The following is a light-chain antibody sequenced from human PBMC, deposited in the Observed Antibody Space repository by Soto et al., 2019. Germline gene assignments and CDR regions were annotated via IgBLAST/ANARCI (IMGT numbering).Light chain of an antibody. CDR1: SNDVGGYAY. V-gene: IGLV2-14*01. CDR2: EVS. Sequence: QSVLTQPASVSGSPGQSITISCTGTSNDVGGYAYVSWYQQYPGKAPKLVISEVSNRPSRVSHRFSGSRSGNTASLTISGLQAEDEADYHCCSYTGNTTPVFGGGTKLTVL. CDR3: CSYTGNTTPV. J-gene: IGLJ3*02.